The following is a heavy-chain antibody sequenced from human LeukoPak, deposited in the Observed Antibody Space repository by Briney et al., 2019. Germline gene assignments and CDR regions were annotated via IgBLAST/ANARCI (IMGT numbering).Heavy chain of an antibody. CDR1: GFTFSSYA. Sequence: GRSLRLSCAASGFTFSSYAMHWVRQAPGKGLEWVSSISGSNSYIFYADSVKGRFTVSRDNAKDSLYLQMNSLRAEDTAVYYCARALTTLTYEGYWGQGTLVTVSS. D-gene: IGHD1-1*01. V-gene: IGHV3-21*01. CDR3: ARALTTLTYEGY. CDR2: ISGSNSYI. J-gene: IGHJ4*02.